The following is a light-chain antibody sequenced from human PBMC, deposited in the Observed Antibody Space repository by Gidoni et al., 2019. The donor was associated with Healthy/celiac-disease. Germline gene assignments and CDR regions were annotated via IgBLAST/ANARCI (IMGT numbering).Light chain of an antibody. J-gene: IGLJ3*02. CDR3: LLSFRGPWV. V-gene: IGLV7-46*01. Sequence: QAVVNHEPSLTVSPGGTVTLTCGSSTGAVTSGHSPSWVQQKPGPAPRTLIYATRNTHSWPPARFSGSLLGGKAALTLSGAQPEDESEYYCLLSFRGPWVFGGGTKLTVL. CDR1: TGAVTSGHS. CDR2: ATR.